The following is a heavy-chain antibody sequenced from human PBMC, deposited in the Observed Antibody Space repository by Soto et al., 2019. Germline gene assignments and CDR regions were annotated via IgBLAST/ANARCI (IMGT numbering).Heavy chain of an antibody. V-gene: IGHV1-69*06. D-gene: IGHD3-9*01. CDR2: IIPIFGTA. CDR1: GGTFSSYA. J-gene: IGHJ4*02. Sequence: AVQVCCEASGGTFSSYAIGWVGQAAGQGLEWMGGIIPIFGTANYAQKFQGRVTITADKSTSTAYMELSSMRSEDTAVYYCAIVYDMFTGYYNGPFDRGGRGTLVTSSP. CDR3: AIVYDMFTGYYNGPFDR.